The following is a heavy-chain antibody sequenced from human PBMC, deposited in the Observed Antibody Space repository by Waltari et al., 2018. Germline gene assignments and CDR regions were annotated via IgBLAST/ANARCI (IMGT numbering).Heavy chain of an antibody. V-gene: IGHV3-7*01. J-gene: IGHJ3*02. D-gene: IGHD6-19*01. CDR2: IKSDGSVK. CDR1: GFAFSTGW. CDR3: TRDSSPGSQTSGWFDAFDI. Sequence: EVQLVESGGGLVQPGGSLRLSCAASGFAFSTGWMTLVRQAPGKGLEWVANIKSDGSVKHYVDSVKGRFTISRDNARNSLYLQMNSLRAEDTAVYYCTRDSSPGSQTSGWFDAFDIWGQGARVTVSA.